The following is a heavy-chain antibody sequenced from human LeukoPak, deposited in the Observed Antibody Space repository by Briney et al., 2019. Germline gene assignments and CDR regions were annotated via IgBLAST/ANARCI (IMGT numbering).Heavy chain of an antibody. Sequence: SETLSLTCTVSGGSISSGDYYWSWIRQPPGKGLEWIGYIYYSGSTYHNPSLKSRVTISVDTSKNQFSLKLSSVTAADTAVYYCASSIVVVPAAMDYYYIDVWGKGTTVTVSS. CDR3: ASSIVVVPAAMDYYYIDV. CDR2: IYYSGST. CDR1: GGSISSGDYY. V-gene: IGHV4-30-4*08. J-gene: IGHJ6*03. D-gene: IGHD2-2*01.